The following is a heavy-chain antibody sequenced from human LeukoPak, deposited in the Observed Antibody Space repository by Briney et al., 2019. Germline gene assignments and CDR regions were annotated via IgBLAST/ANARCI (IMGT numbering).Heavy chain of an antibody. CDR3: AKEYDILTGPTFDP. J-gene: IGHJ5*02. D-gene: IGHD3-9*01. CDR2: LSGSGGST. CDR1: GLTFSSYA. V-gene: IGHV3-23*01. Sequence: GGSLRLSCAASGLTFSSYAMSWVRQAPGKGLEWVSALSGSGGSTYYADSVKGRFTISRDNSKNTLYLQMNSLRAEDTAVYYCAKEYDILTGPTFDPWGQGTLVTVSS.